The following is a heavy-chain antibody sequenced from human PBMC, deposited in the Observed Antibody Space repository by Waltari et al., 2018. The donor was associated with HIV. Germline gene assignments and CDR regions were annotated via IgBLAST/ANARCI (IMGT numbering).Heavy chain of an antibody. D-gene: IGHD2-21*02. Sequence: EVQLVESGGGLVRPGLSLRLSCAASGFSFRTYWMHWVRQVPGKGPVGVSRCGQDGRRISYADSVKGRFTISRDNARNILYLQMNSLRVEDTAVYYCARMTSPYFIDYWGLGTLVTVSS. V-gene: IGHV3-74*01. J-gene: IGHJ4*02. CDR3: ARMTSPYFIDY. CDR2: CGQDGRRI. CDR1: GFSFRTYW.